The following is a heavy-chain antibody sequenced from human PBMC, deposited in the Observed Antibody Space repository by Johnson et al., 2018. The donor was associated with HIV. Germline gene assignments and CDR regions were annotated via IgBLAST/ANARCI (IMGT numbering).Heavy chain of an antibody. Sequence: QVQLVESGGGVVQPGRSLRLSCAASGFTFSNYGMHWVRQAPGKGLEWVAVISYDGSNKYYADSVRGRFTIPRDNSKNTLYLQMGSLRVEDMGIYYCAMPYYFDSGVYQWGQGTMVTVSS. J-gene: IGHJ3*01. D-gene: IGHD3-22*01. CDR1: GFTFSNYG. V-gene: IGHV3-30*03. CDR2: ISYDGSNK. CDR3: AMPYYFDSGVYQ.